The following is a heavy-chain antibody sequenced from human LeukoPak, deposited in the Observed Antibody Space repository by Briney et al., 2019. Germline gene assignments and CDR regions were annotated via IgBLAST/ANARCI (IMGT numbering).Heavy chain of an antibody. CDR2: INHSGST. CDR1: GGSFSGYY. Sequence: SETLSLTCAVYGGSFSGYYWSWIRQPPGKGLEWIGEINHSGSTNYNPSLTSRVTISVDTSKNQFSLKLSSVTAADTAVYYCARRPEGVRGSNCWFDPWGQGTLVTVSS. J-gene: IGHJ5*02. V-gene: IGHV4-34*01. D-gene: IGHD3-10*01. CDR3: ARRPEGVRGSNCWFDP.